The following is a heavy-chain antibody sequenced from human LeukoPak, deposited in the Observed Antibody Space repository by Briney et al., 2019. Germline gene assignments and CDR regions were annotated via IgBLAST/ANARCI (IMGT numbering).Heavy chain of an antibody. CDR2: IIPIFGTA. D-gene: IGHD3-9*01. CDR3: ARTRRGLRYFDWPYFDY. V-gene: IGHV1-69*13. J-gene: IGHJ4*02. Sequence: SVKVSCKASGGTFSSYAISWVRQAPGQGLEWMGGIIPIFGTANYAQKFQGRVTITADESTSTAYMGLRSLRSDDTAVYYCARTRRGLRYFDWPYFDYWGQGTLVTVSS. CDR1: GGTFSSYA.